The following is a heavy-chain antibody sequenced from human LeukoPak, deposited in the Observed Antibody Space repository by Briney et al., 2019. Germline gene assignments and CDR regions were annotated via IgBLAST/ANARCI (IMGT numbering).Heavy chain of an antibody. CDR1: GGSFSGYY. CDR2: INHSGST. D-gene: IGHD3-16*01. J-gene: IGHJ5*02. CDR3: ARGNRRSWGTADAIDP. V-gene: IGHV4-34*01. Sequence: PSETLSLTCAVYGGSFSGYYWSWIRQPPGKGLEWIGEINHSGSTNYNPSLKSRVTISVDTSKNQFSLKLSSVTAADTAVYYCARGNRRSWGTADAIDPWGQGTLVTVSS.